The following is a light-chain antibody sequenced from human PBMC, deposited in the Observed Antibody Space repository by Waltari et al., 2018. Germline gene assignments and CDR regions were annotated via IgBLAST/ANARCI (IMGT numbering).Light chain of an antibody. J-gene: IGLJ2*01. CDR1: SAYGLYE. Sequence: QPVLTQSPSASASLGDSVTLTCTLSSAYGLYEVDCYQHKPGKEPRFLMRVGTGRSVGSRRYGISDRFSVSGSGLKRFLTINHIQEEDESDFHCAADHGSAGDFIVVFGGGTKLTVL. CDR2: VGTGRSVG. V-gene: IGLV9-49*01. CDR3: AADHGSAGDFIVV.